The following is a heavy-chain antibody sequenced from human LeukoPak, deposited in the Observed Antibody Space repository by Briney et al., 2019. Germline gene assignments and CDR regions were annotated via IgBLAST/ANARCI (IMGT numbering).Heavy chain of an antibody. CDR1: GGTFSSYA. Sequence: SCKASGGTFSSYAISWVRQAPGKGLEWVSSISLDSTYIYYADSVKGRFTISRDNAKNSLYLQMNSLRVEDTAVYYCASDTGSSWSQGVDHWGQGTLVTVSS. CDR3: ASDTGSSWSQGVDH. V-gene: IGHV3-21*01. D-gene: IGHD6-13*01. CDR2: ISLDSTYI. J-gene: IGHJ4*02.